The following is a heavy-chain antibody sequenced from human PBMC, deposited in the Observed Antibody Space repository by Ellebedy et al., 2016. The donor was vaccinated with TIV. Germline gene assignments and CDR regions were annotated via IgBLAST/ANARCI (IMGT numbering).Heavy chain of an antibody. Sequence: SETLSLTCTVSGGSISSSSYYWSWIRQPPGKGLEWIGYIYYSGSTNYNPSLKSRVTISVDTSKNQFSLKLSSVTAADTAVYYCARGSAATGMNYWGQGTLVTVSS. D-gene: IGHD2-15*01. J-gene: IGHJ4*02. CDR3: ARGSAATGMNY. CDR2: IYYSGST. V-gene: IGHV4-61*01. CDR1: GGSISSSSYY.